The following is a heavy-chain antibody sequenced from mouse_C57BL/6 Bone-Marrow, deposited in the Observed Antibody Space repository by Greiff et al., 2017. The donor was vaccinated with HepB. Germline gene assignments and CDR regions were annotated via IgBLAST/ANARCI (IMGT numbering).Heavy chain of an antibody. J-gene: IGHJ4*01. D-gene: IGHD1-1*01. CDR2: IDPENGDT. CDR1: GFNIKDDY. CDR3: TSITTVVVMDY. V-gene: IGHV14-4*01. Sequence: EVQLQQSGAELVRPGASVKLSCKASGFNIKDDYMHWVKQRPEQGLEWIGWIDPENGDTEYASKFQGKATITADTSSNTAYLQLSSLTSEDTAVYYCTSITTVVVMDYWGQGTSVTVSS.